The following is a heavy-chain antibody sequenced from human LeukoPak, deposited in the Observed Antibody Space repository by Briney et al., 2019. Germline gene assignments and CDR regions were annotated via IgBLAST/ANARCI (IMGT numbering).Heavy chain of an antibody. CDR1: GGSISSYY. CDR2: IYTSGST. J-gene: IGHJ4*02. V-gene: IGHV4-4*07. CDR3: ARDEFRGSYGWMAFDY. Sequence: PETLSLTCTVSGGSISSYYWSWIRQPAGKGLEWIGRIYTSGSTNYNPSLKSRVTMSVDTSKNQFSLKLSSVTAADTAVYYCARDEFRGSYGWMAFDYWGQGTLVTVSS. D-gene: IGHD1-26*01.